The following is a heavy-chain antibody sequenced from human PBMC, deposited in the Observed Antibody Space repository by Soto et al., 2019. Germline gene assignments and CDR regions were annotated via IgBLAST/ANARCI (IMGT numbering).Heavy chain of an antibody. V-gene: IGHV4-39*01. CDR1: GGSISSSSYY. CDR2: IYYSGST. D-gene: IGHD3-3*01. J-gene: IGHJ5*02. Sequence: SETLSLTCTVSGGSISSSSYYWGWIRQPPGKGLEWIGSIYYSGSTYYNPSLKSRVTISVDTSKNQFSLKLSSVTAADTAVYYCARRGPTYYDFWSGYYNWFDPWGQGTLVTVSS. CDR3: ARRGPTYYDFWSGYYNWFDP.